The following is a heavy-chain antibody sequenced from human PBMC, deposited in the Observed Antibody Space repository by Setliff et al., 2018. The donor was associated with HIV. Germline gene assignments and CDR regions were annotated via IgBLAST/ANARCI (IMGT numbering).Heavy chain of an antibody. J-gene: IGHJ4*02. Sequence: LRLSCAASGFNFDDHGMNWVRQVPGKGLEWVSGINSNGGSTGYADSVKGRFTISRDNAKNSLYLQMSSLRAEETAFYYCARGGYNYPFDYWGQGTLVTVSS. CDR3: ARGGYNYPFDY. D-gene: IGHD5-12*01. V-gene: IGHV3-20*04. CDR2: INSNGGST. CDR1: GFNFDDHG.